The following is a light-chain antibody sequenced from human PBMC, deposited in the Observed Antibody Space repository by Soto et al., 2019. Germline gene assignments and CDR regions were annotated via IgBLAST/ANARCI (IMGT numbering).Light chain of an antibody. CDR1: NIGSKS. CDR3: QVWDSSSDLHVV. Sequence: SYELTQPPSVSVAPGQTARITCGGTNIGSKSVHWYQQKPGQAPVLVVYDDSDRPSGIPERFSGSNSGNTATLTISRVEAGDEADYYCQVWDSSSDLHVVFGGGTKLTVL. V-gene: IGLV3-21*02. CDR2: DDS. J-gene: IGLJ2*01.